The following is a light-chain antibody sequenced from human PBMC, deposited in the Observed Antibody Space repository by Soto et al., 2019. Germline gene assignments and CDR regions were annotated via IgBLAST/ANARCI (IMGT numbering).Light chain of an antibody. V-gene: IGKV3-15*01. J-gene: IGKJ2*01. CDR2: GAS. CDR1: QSVITN. Sequence: ELVMTQSPATLSASPGERATLSCRASQSVITNVAWYQQKPGQAPRLLIYGASTRATGIPARFSGSGSGTEFTLTISSLQSEDFAVYYCKHYNHWSMYKFGQVTQVEIK. CDR3: KHYNHWSMYK.